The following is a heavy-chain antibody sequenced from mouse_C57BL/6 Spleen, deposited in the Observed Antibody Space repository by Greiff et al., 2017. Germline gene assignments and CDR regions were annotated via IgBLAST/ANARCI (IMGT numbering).Heavy chain of an antibody. CDR3: ARPLYYDYDEWFAY. Sequence: EVQLQQSGPELVKPGASVKISCKASGYTFTDYYMNWVKQSHGKSLEWIGDINPNNGGTSYNQKFKGKATLTVDKSSSTAYMELRSLTSEDSAVYYCARPLYYDYDEWFAYWGQGTLVTVSA. CDR1: GYTFTDYY. J-gene: IGHJ3*01. D-gene: IGHD2-4*01. V-gene: IGHV1-26*01. CDR2: INPNNGGT.